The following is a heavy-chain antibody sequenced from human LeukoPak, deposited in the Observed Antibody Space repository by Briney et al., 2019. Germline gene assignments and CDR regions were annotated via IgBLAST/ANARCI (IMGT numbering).Heavy chain of an antibody. CDR1: GFTFSSYG. V-gene: IGHV3-30*18. CDR3: AKVDILTGAPSVYWYYGMDV. J-gene: IGHJ6*04. Sequence: PGRSLRLSCAASGFTFSSYGMHWVRQAPGKGLEWVAVTSYDGSNKYYADSVKGRFTISRDNSKNTLYLQMNSLRAEDTAVYYCAKVDILTGAPSVYWYYGMDVWGKGTTVTVSS. CDR2: TSYDGSNK. D-gene: IGHD3-9*01.